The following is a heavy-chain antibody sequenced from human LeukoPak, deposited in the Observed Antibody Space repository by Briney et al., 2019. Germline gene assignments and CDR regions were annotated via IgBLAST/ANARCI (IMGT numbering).Heavy chain of an antibody. CDR1: GGSIGSGDYY. CDR3: ARVAAHWFDP. Sequence: SETLSLTCTVSGGSIGSGDYYWSWIRQPPGKGLEWIGFIYYRGNTYYNPSLKSRVTISIDTVRDQFSLRLSSVTAADTAVYYRARVAAHWFDPWGQGTLVTVSS. V-gene: IGHV4-30-4*01. J-gene: IGHJ5*02. CDR2: IYYRGNT. D-gene: IGHD6-25*01.